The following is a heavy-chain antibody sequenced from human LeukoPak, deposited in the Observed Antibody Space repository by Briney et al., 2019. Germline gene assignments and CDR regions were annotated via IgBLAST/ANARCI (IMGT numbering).Heavy chain of an antibody. CDR1: GFTFSDYW. CDR2: IKEDGSDK. Sequence: SGGSLRLSCAVSGFTFSDYWMTWVRQAPGRGLEWVANIKEDGSDKQYVDSVQGRFTISRDNAGNSLHLQMNSLRAEDTAVYYCARAKDTAMTSDAFDIWGQGTMVTVSS. V-gene: IGHV3-7*01. J-gene: IGHJ3*02. CDR3: ARAKDTAMTSDAFDI. D-gene: IGHD5-18*01.